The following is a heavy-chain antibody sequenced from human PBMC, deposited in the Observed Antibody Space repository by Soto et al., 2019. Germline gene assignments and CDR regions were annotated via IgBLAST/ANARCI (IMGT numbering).Heavy chain of an antibody. D-gene: IGHD5-18*01. CDR3: ARGALIRRGYSYGSEAFDI. V-gene: IGHV1-69*01. J-gene: IGHJ3*02. Sequence: QVQLVQSGAEVKKPGSSVKVSCKTSGGTFSDYAISWVRQAPGQGLEWMGGIIPIMGTANYAQKFQGRVTITADESTSTAYMELSSLRSEDTAVYYCARGALIRRGYSYGSEAFDIWGQGTMVTVSS. CDR1: GGTFSDYA. CDR2: IIPIMGTA.